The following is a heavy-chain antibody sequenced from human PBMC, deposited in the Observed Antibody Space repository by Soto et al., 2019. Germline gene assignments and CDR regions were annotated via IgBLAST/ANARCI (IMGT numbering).Heavy chain of an antibody. CDR2: IGLAGET. Sequence: EVQLVESGGGLVQPGGSLRLSCVASGFTFSIYDMHWVRQATGKGLEWVSAIGLAGETYYSGSVKGRFTISRENAKISLYLQINSLRVEDTAIYYCVREWVETYGTHPPLGLDVWGQGTTVTVSS. J-gene: IGHJ6*02. V-gene: IGHV3-13*01. D-gene: IGHD3-10*01. CDR1: GFTFSIYD. CDR3: VREWVETYGTHPPLGLDV.